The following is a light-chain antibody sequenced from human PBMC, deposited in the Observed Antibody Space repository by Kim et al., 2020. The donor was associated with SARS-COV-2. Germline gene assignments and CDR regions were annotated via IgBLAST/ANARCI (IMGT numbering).Light chain of an antibody. CDR1: SSDVGSYKL. J-gene: IGLJ2*01. CDR2: EVS. CDR3: CSYAGSSTVV. Sequence: QSITISCTGTSSDVGSYKLVSWYQQHPGKAPKLMIYEVSKRPSGVSNRFSGSKSGNTASLTISGLQAEDEADYYCCSYAGSSTVVFGGGTQLTVL. V-gene: IGLV2-23*02.